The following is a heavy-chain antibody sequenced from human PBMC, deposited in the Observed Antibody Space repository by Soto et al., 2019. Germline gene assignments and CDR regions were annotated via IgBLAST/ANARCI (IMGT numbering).Heavy chain of an antibody. D-gene: IGHD3-16*01. J-gene: IGHJ4*02. Sequence: GGSLRLSXVASGFTFSSYAMTWVRQAPEKGLEWVSAISGGDGSPSYADSVKGRFTISRDNSKNTLYLHMNSLRADDTAAYYCAKWHTYNYDSLAFSGFDCWGQGTQVTVSS. CDR1: GFTFSSYA. V-gene: IGHV3-23*01. CDR2: ISGGDGSP. CDR3: AKWHTYNYDSLAFSGFDC.